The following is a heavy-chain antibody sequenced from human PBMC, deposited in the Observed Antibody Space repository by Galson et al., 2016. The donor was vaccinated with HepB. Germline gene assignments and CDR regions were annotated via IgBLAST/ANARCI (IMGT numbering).Heavy chain of an antibody. CDR3: ARDLGSGRSDY. V-gene: IGHV3-53*01. J-gene: IGHJ4*02. D-gene: IGHD3-10*01. CDR1: GFTVSSSY. CDR2: FYSSGTK. Sequence: SLRLSCAASGFTVSSSYMTWVRQAPGKGLQWISVFYSSGTKYVANSVQGRFTISRDTSMNTLYLQMHSLKDEDTAVYFCARDLGSGRSDYWGQGTLGTVSS.